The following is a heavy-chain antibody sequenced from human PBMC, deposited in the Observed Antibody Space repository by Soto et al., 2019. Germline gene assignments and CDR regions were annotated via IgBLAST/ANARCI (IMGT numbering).Heavy chain of an antibody. CDR3: AKEPVGPDWYFDL. V-gene: IGHV3-11*01. CDR1: GFTFSDYY. CDR2: ISRSGSMI. Sequence: GGSLRLSCAASGFTFSDYYMGWIRQAPGKGLEWVSYISRSGSMIYYADSVKGRFTVSRDNSKNTLYLQMNSQRAEDTAVYHCAKEPVGPDWYFDLWGRGTLVTVSS. J-gene: IGHJ2*01.